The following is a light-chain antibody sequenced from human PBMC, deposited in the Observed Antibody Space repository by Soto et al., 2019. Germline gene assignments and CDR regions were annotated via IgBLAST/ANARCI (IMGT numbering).Light chain of an antibody. CDR1: QYINTR. CDR3: QQRSNWPPVT. V-gene: IGKV3-11*01. J-gene: IGKJ4*01. Sequence: ELLCTQSPATLSSFPGDIVTPSCRASQYINTRLAWYQHRPGQAPRLLIYQTSIRAAGIPARFSASGSGTDFTLTISSLDPEDFAVYYCQQRSNWPPVTFGGGTKVDIK. CDR2: QTS.